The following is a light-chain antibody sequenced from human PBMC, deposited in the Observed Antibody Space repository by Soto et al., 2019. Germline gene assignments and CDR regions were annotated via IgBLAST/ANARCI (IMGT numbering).Light chain of an antibody. Sequence: QSALTQPASVSGSPGQSITISCTGTTSDAGGYNYVSWFQQHPGKVPKLMIYEVSHRPSGVSNRFSGSKSGNTASLTISGLQAEDEADYYCSSFTNAYTWVFGGGTKVTVL. V-gene: IGLV2-14*01. CDR1: TSDAGGYNY. CDR3: SSFTNAYTWV. J-gene: IGLJ3*02. CDR2: EVS.